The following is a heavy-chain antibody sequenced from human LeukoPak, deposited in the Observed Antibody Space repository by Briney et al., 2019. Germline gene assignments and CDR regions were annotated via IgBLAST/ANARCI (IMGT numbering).Heavy chain of an antibody. J-gene: IGHJ4*02. CDR1: GGTFSSYA. CDR2: IIPIFGTA. CDR3: ARDSEFFAARPFW. D-gene: IGHD6-6*01. V-gene: IGHV1-69*01. Sequence: SVKVSCKASGGTFSSYAISWVRQAPGQGLEWMGGIIPIFGTANYAQKFQGRFTITADESTSTAYMELSSLRSEDTAVYYCARDSEFFAARPFWWGQGTLVTVSS.